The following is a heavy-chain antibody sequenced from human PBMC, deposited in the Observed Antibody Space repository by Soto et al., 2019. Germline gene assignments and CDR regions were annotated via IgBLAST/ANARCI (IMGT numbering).Heavy chain of an antibody. CDR3: ARSIVGATPYSYYYGMAV. D-gene: IGHD1-26*01. CDR1: GYTFTSCY. CDR2: INPSGGST. J-gene: IGHJ6*02. Sequence: ASVKVSCKASGYTFTSCYMHWVRQAPGQGLEWMGIINPSGGSTSYAQKFQGRVTMTRDTSTSTVYMELSSLRSEDTAVYYCARSIVGATPYSYYYGMAVWGQGTTVTAP. V-gene: IGHV1-46*01.